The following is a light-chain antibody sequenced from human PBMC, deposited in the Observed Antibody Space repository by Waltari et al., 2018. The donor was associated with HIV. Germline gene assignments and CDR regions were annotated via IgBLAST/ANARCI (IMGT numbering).Light chain of an antibody. CDR1: QSVLYTSINKNF. Sequence: DIVMTQSPDSLAVSLGARATINCKSSQSVLYTSINKNFLSWYQQKSGQPPKLLISWASTRASGVPDRFSGGGSGTDFTLTITSLQAEDVAIYYCHQYYRTPLTFGGGTKVEIK. J-gene: IGKJ4*01. V-gene: IGKV4-1*01. CDR3: HQYYRTPLT. CDR2: WAS.